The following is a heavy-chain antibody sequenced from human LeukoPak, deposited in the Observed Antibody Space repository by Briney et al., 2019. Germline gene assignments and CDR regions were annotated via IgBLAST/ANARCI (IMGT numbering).Heavy chain of an antibody. CDR1: GGTFSSYA. J-gene: IGHJ4*02. CDR3: ARSSPIVATILYYFDY. D-gene: IGHD5-12*01. CDR2: IIPIFGTA. Sequence: GASVKVSCKASGGTFSSYAISWVRQAPGQGLEWMGRIIPIFGTANYAQKFQGSVTITTDESTSTAYMELSSLRSEDTAVYYCARSSPIVATILYYFDYWGQGTLVTVSS. V-gene: IGHV1-69*05.